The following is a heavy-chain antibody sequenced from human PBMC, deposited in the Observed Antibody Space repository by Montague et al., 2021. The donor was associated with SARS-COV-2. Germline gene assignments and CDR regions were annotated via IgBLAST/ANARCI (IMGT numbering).Heavy chain of an antibody. CDR1: AGAIRDTDYV. D-gene: IGHD3-22*01. V-gene: IGHV4-39*01. CDR2: INYSGTT. CDR3: AGHRDNLGLLNWFAP. Sequence: SETLSLTCTVSAGAIRDTDYVWGWIRQPPGKGLEWNGSINYSGTTYHNPSLKSPVTISVDTSKNQFSLKLSSVTAADTAVYFCAGHRDNLGLLNWFAPWGQGTLVTVSS. J-gene: IGHJ5*02.